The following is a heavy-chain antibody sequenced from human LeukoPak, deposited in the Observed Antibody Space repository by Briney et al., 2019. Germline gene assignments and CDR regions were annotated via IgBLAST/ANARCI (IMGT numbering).Heavy chain of an antibody. CDR2: IASDGSST. D-gene: IGHD4-23*01. J-gene: IGHJ4*02. Sequence: GGSLRLSCAASGFTFSSYRMNWVRQAPGKGLVWVSRIASDGSSTTYADSVKGRFSISRDNAKNTLYLQMNSLRVEDTAVYYCARGRPHGNDYWGQGTLVTVSS. V-gene: IGHV3-74*01. CDR3: ARGRPHGNDY. CDR1: GFTFSSYR.